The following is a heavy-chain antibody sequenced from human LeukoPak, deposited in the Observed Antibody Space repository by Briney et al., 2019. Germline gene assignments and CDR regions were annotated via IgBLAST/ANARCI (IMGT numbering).Heavy chain of an antibody. J-gene: IGHJ5*02. D-gene: IGHD3-10*01. CDR2: ISGSGGTT. CDR3: ARSLGDFPYNWFDP. Sequence: GGSLRLSCAASGFTFSSYSMTWVRQAPGKGLEWVSTISGSGGTTYYADSVKVRFTFSRDNSKNTLYLQMDYLRAEDTAVYFCARSLGDFPYNWFDPWGQGTVVTVSS. V-gene: IGHV3-23*01. CDR1: GFTFSSYS.